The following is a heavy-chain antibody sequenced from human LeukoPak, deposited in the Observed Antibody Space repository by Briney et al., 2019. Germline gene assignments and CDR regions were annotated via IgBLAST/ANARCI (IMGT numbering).Heavy chain of an antibody. CDR3: ARGGGTSRYNWNYVA. V-gene: IGHV4-59*01. Sequence: PSETLSLTCTVSGGSISSYYWSWIRQPPGKGLEWIGYIYYSGSTNYNPSLKSRVTISVDTSKNQFSLKLSSVTAADTAVYYCARGGGTSRYNWNYVAWGQGTLVTVSS. CDR2: IYYSGST. D-gene: IGHD1-7*01. J-gene: IGHJ5*02. CDR1: GGSISSYY.